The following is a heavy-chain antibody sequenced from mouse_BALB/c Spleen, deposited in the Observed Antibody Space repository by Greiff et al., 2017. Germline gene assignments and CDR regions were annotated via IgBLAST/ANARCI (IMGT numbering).Heavy chain of an antibody. D-gene: IGHD3-3*01. J-gene: IGHJ4*01. V-gene: IGHV1S22*01. CDR1: GYTFTSYW. CDR3: TREGSSMDY. CDR2: IYPGSGST. Sequence: LQQSGSELVRPGASVKLSCKASGYTFTSYWMHWVKQRPGQGLEWIGNIYPGSGSTNYDEKFKSKATLTVDTSSSTVYMQLSSLTSEDSAVYYCTREGSSMDYWGQGTSVTVSS.